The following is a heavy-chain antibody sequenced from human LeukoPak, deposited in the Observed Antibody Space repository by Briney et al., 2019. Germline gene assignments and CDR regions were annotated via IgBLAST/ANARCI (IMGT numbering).Heavy chain of an antibody. D-gene: IGHD6-13*01. J-gene: IGHJ4*02. Sequence: ASVKVSCKASGYTFTSYGISWVRQAPGQGLEWMGWLSAYNGNTNYAQKLQGRVTMTTDTSTSTAYMELRSLRSDDTAVYYCSLYSFPLISAGYFDYWGGGTLVTDSS. CDR1: GYTFTSYG. V-gene: IGHV1-18*01. CDR3: SLYSFPLISAGYFDY. CDR2: LSAYNGNT.